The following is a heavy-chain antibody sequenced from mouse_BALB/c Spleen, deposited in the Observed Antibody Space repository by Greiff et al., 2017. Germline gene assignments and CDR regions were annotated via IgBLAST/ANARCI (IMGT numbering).Heavy chain of an antibody. CDR3: ARALKKRSYAY. J-gene: IGHJ3*01. Sequence: QVQLKESGPGLVAPSQSLSITCTVSGFSLTSYGVHWVRQPPGKGLEWLGVIWAGGSTNYNSALMSRLSISKDNSKSQVFLKMNSLQTDDTAMYYCARALKKRSYAYWGQGTLVTVSA. CDR1: GFSLTSYG. CDR2: IWAGGST. V-gene: IGHV2-9*02.